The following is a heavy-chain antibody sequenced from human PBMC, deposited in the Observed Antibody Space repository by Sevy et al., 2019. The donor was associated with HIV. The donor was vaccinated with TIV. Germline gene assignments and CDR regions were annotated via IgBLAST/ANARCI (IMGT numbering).Heavy chain of an antibody. CDR1: GLNVGNYW. D-gene: IGHD6-19*01. V-gene: IGHV3-7*01. CDR3: AGGGGWLIDY. Sequence: GSLRLSCAASGLNVGNYWMKWVRQAPGKGLEWVANIKQDGSEKYYVDSVKGRFTISRDNAKNSVYLQMTSLRVEDTALYFCAGGGGWLIDYWGQGTLVTVSS. CDR2: IKQDGSEK. J-gene: IGHJ4*02.